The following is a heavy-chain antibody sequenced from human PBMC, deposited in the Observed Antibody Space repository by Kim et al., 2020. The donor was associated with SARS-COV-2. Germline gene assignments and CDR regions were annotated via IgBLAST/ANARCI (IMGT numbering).Heavy chain of an antibody. Sequence: SETLSLTCTVSGGSISSSSYYWGWIRQPPGKVLEWIGSIYYSGSTYYNPSLKSRVTISVDTSKNQFSLKLSSVTAADTAVYYCASPPPTVYYYDSSGYRNWYFDLWGRGTLVTVSS. CDR1: GGSISSSSYY. D-gene: IGHD3-22*01. V-gene: IGHV4-39*01. CDR2: IYYSGST. J-gene: IGHJ2*01. CDR3: ASPPPTVYYYDSSGYRNWYFDL.